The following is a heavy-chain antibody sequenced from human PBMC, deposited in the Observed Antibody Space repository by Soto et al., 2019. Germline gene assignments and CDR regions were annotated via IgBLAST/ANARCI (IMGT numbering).Heavy chain of an antibody. CDR2: IKSKTDGGTT. Sequence: GGSLRLSCAASGFTFSNAWMNWVRQAPGKGLEWVGRIKSKTDGGTTDYAAPVKGRFTISRDDSKNTLYLQMNSLKTEDTAVYYCTTNPFIVGAPDFDYWCQGTLVTVSS. J-gene: IGHJ4*02. V-gene: IGHV3-15*07. D-gene: IGHD1-26*01. CDR1: GFTFSNAW. CDR3: TTNPFIVGAPDFDY.